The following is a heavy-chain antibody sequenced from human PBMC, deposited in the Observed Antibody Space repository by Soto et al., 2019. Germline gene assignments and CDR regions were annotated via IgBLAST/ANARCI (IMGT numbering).Heavy chain of an antibody. D-gene: IGHD3-22*01. CDR1: GYTFTSYG. CDR3: ARGGYYYDSSGYYFAPFDY. CDR2: ISAYNGNT. Sequence: ASVKVSCKASGYTFTSYGISWVRQAPGQGLEWMGWISAYNGNTNYAQKLQGRVTMTTDTSTSTAYMELRSLRSDDTAVYYCARGGYYYDSSGYYFAPFDYWGQGTLVTVSS. J-gene: IGHJ4*02. V-gene: IGHV1-18*01.